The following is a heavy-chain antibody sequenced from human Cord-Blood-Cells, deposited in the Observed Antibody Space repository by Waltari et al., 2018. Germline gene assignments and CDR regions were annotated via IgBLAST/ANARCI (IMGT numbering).Heavy chain of an antibody. J-gene: IGHJ5*02. CDR2: IYYSGST. CDR1: GGSISSYY. V-gene: IGHV4-59*08. CDR3: ARRGLGNWFDP. D-gene: IGHD3-9*01. Sequence: QVQLQESGPGLVKPSETLSLTCTVSGGSISSYYWSWIRQPPGKGLEWIGYIYYSGSTNYNPSLKSRVTISVDTSKNQFSLKLSSVTAADTAVYYCARRGLGNWFDPWGQGTLVTVSP.